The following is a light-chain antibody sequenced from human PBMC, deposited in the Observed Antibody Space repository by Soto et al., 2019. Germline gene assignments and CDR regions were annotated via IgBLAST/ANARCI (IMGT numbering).Light chain of an antibody. J-gene: IGLJ1*01. CDR3: QSYDSSLSGYV. CDR1: SSNIGAGYD. V-gene: IGLV1-40*01. Sequence: QSVLTQPASGSGAPGQRGTISCTGSSSNIGAGYDVHWYQQLPGTAPKVLIYGNSNRPSGVPDRLSGSKSGTSASLAITGLQAEDEADYYCQSYDSSLSGYVFGTGTKVTVL. CDR2: GNS.